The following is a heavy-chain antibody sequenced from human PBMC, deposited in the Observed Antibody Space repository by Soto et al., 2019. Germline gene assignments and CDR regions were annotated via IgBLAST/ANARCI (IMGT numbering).Heavy chain of an antibody. D-gene: IGHD7-27*01. CDR1: GFTFSNAW. Sequence: LRLSCAASGFTFSNAWLTWVRQAPGKGLEWVGRIKTRTAGETTDYAAPVKGRFTISRDDSKNTLYQQMNSLKTEDTAVYYCTSTLGYWGQGTLVTVSS. CDR2: IKTRTAGETT. J-gene: IGHJ4*02. CDR3: TSTLGY. V-gene: IGHV3-15*01.